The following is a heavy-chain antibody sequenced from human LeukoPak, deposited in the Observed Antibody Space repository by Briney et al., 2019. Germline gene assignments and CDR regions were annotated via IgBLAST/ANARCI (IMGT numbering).Heavy chain of an antibody. D-gene: IGHD3-22*01. CDR2: IKSKTDGGTT. CDR3: STTYYYDSSEGY. V-gene: IGHV3-15*01. J-gene: IGHJ4*02. Sequence: GGSLRLSCAASGFTFSSYAVGWVRQAPGKGLEWVGRIKSKTDGGTTDYAAPVKGRFTISRDDSKNTRYLQMNSLKTEDTAVYYCSTTYYYDSSEGYWGQGTLVTVSS. CDR1: GFTFSSYA.